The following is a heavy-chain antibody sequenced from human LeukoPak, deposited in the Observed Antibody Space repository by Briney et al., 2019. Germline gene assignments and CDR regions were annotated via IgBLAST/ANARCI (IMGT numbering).Heavy chain of an antibody. CDR3: ARDLSITMIRGVTFDY. J-gene: IGHJ4*02. CDR2: VYRTGSA. Sequence: PSETLSLTCTVSGYSISSDYYWGWIRQPPGKGLEWIGNVYRTGSAYCNPSLTSRVTISIDTSKNQFSLKLSSVTAADTAVYYCARDLSITMIRGVTFDYWGQGALVTVSS. D-gene: IGHD3-10*01. CDR1: GYSISSDYY. V-gene: IGHV4-38-2*02.